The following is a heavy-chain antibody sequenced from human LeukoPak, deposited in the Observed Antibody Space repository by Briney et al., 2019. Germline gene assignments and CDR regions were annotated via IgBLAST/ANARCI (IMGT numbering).Heavy chain of an antibody. CDR2: IHHSGNT. Sequence: PSETLSLTCAVSGGSVSSDNWWSWVRQPPGKGLEWIGEIHHSGNTNYSPSLKSRVTISLDKSRNQFSLELNSVTAADTAVYYCAKAGVWLPAVWGQGTLVTVSS. J-gene: IGHJ4*02. CDR3: AKAGVWLPAV. CDR1: GGSVSSDNW. D-gene: IGHD3-9*01. V-gene: IGHV4-4*02.